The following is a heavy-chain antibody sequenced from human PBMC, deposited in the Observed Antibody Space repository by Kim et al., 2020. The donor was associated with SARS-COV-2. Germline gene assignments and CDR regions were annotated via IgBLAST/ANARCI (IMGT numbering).Heavy chain of an antibody. D-gene: IGHD6-6*01. Sequence: ASVKVSCKASGYTFTSYGISWVRQAPGQGLEWMGWISAYNGNTNYAQKLQGRVTMTTDTSTSTAYMELRSLRSDDTAVYYCARDLIQAARQGFDAFDIWGQGTMVTVSS. CDR1: GYTFTSYG. CDR3: ARDLIQAARQGFDAFDI. J-gene: IGHJ3*02. CDR2: ISAYNGNT. V-gene: IGHV1-18*01.